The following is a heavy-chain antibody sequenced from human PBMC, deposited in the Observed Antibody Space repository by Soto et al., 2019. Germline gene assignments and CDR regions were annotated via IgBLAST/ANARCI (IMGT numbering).Heavy chain of an antibody. CDR2: IYYSGYT. V-gene: IGHV4-59*01. Sequence: SETLSLSCTVSGGSMSSYYWYWLRQPPGKGLECIGYIYYSGYTNYSPSLKSRVTMSVDTSKNHFSLKLSSVTAADTAVYYCARGDHFDSSGPFDPWGQGTLVTVSS. CDR1: GGSMSSYY. J-gene: IGHJ5*02. D-gene: IGHD3-22*01. CDR3: ARGDHFDSSGPFDP.